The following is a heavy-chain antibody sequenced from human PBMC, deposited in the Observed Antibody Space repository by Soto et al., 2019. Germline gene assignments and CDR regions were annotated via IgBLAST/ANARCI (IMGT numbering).Heavy chain of an antibody. CDR2: IYHSGST. CDR3: ASHPRGIGYFQH. J-gene: IGHJ1*01. CDR1: GGSISSSNW. D-gene: IGHD6-13*01. Sequence: QVQLQESRPGLVTPSGTLSLTCAVSGGSISSSNWWSWVRQPPGKGLDWIGEIYHSGSTNYNPSRMSQVTISVYKSKNQCSLKLSSVTAADTAVYYCASHPRGIGYFQHCGKGTLVTVSS. V-gene: IGHV4-4*02.